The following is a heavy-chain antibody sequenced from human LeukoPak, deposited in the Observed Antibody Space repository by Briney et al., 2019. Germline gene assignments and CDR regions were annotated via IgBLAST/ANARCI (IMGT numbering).Heavy chain of an antibody. J-gene: IGHJ4*02. CDR3: ARETYGDYALR. V-gene: IGHV3-74*01. Sequence: GGSLRLSCAASGFTFSSYWMHWVRQAPGKGLVWVSRINSDGSSTSYADSVKGRFTISRDNAKNTLYLQMNSLRAEDTAVYYCARETYGDYALRWGQGTLVTVSS. CDR2: INSDGSST. D-gene: IGHD4-17*01. CDR1: GFTFSSYW.